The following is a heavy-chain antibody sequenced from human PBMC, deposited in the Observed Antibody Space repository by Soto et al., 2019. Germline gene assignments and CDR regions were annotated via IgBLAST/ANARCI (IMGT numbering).Heavy chain of an antibody. CDR1: SNPISSYY. Sequence: XTLSVAAPVASNPISSYYSDSVPQPPGKGLAWIPYIYYSPTSYNPSLKRRVSISLDTSKNQFSLKLSSVTAADTAVYYCARTYDGSGPNSGGYGFDIWGQGTMVTVSS. CDR3: ARTYDGSGPNSGGYGFDI. J-gene: IGHJ3*02. CDR2: IYYSPT. V-gene: IGHV4-59*01. D-gene: IGHD3-22*01.